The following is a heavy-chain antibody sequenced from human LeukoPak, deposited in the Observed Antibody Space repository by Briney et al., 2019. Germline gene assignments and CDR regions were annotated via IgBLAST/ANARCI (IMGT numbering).Heavy chain of an antibody. D-gene: IGHD1-26*01. V-gene: IGHV3-30*02. J-gene: IGHJ4*02. CDR1: GFIFDTHD. Sequence: PGGSLRLSCGASGFIFDTHDMHWVRQAPGKGLEWVAFIRSDGYHTYYADSVKGRSTITRDNSKNTLYLQMNSLRLEDMAVYYCAKPSGSGVDYWGRGTRVTVSS. CDR2: IRSDGYHT. CDR3: AKPSGSGVDY.